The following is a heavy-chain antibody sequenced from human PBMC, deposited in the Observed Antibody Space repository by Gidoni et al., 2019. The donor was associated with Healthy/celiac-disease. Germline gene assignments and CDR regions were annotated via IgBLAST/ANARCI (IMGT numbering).Heavy chain of an antibody. CDR2: ISWNSGSI. V-gene: IGHV3-9*01. Sequence: DVQLVESGGGLVQPGRSLRLSCAASGFTFDDYAMHWVRQAPGKGLEWVSGISWNSGSIGYADSVKGRFTISRDNAKNSLYLQMNSLRAEDTALYYCAKDPYPEVAGLFDYWGQGTLVTVSS. J-gene: IGHJ4*02. D-gene: IGHD6-19*01. CDR1: GFTFDDYA. CDR3: AKDPYPEVAGLFDY.